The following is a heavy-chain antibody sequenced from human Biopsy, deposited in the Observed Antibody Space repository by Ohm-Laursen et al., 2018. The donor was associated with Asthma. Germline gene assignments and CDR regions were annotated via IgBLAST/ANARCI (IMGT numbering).Heavy chain of an antibody. CDR1: GGSVSRGSYY. CDR3: ARVPTTLRYFDL. D-gene: IGHD2-15*01. J-gene: IGHJ2*01. CDR2: IPYSGST. V-gene: IGHV4-61*01. Sequence: PGTLSLTCTVSGGSVSRGSYYWSWIRQPPGKGLAWVRYIPYSGSTDYNPSLKSRLTISMDTSKNQFSLKLSSVTAADTAVYYCARVPTTLRYFDLWGRGTLVTVSS.